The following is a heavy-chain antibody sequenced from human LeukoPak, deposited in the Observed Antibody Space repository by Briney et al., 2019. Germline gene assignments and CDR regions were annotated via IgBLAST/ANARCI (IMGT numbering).Heavy chain of an antibody. V-gene: IGHV3-33*08. CDR3: ARTYCSGGSCFGEQYGMDV. CDR1: RFTFSNYW. D-gene: IGHD2-15*01. J-gene: IGHJ6*02. Sequence: GGSLRLSCVASRFTFSNYWMSWVRQAPGKGLEWVAVIWYDGSNKYYADSVKGRFTISRDNSKNTLYLQMNSLRAEDTAVYYCARTYCSGGSCFGEQYGMDVWGQGTTVTVSS. CDR2: IWYDGSNK.